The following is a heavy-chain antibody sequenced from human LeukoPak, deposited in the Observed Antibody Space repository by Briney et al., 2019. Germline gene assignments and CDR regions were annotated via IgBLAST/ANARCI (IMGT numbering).Heavy chain of an antibody. CDR1: GGTFSSYA. CDR2: IILIFGTA. D-gene: IGHD3-22*01. Sequence: SVTVSCTASGGTFSSYAISWVRQAPGQGLEWMGGIILIFGTANYAQKFQGRVTITADESTSTAYMELSSLRSEDTAVYYCARAATMIVVVNWFDPWGQGTLVTVSS. CDR3: ARAATMIVVVNWFDP. V-gene: IGHV1-69*01. J-gene: IGHJ5*02.